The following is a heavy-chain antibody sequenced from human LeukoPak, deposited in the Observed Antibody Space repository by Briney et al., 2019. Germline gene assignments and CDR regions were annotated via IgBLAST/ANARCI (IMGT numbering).Heavy chain of an antibody. CDR2: INPDGSRI. Sequence: GGSLRLSCVASGFTLSSYNMKWVRQAPGKGLVWVSRINPDGSRIDYADSVKGRFTISRDNAMNTLYLQMHSLRAEDTAVYYCTKDTTGPNDYWGQGTLVTVSS. CDR1: GFTLSSYN. D-gene: IGHD1-1*01. V-gene: IGHV3-74*01. J-gene: IGHJ4*02. CDR3: TKDTTGPNDY.